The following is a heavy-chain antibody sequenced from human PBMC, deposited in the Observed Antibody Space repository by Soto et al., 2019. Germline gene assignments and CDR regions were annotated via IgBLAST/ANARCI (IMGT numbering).Heavy chain of an antibody. J-gene: IGHJ6*02. CDR3: GRTKDYFYGVDV. Sequence: QVQLQESGPGLVKPSGTLSLTCAVSGVSISSSQWWSWVRQPPGKGPEWIGEIYHNERTNYNPSPQSGXPMSLDRPKNQVSLKLSSVTAADTATDYCGRTKDYFYGVDVWGQGTTVTVSS. CDR2: IYHNERT. CDR1: GVSISSSQW. V-gene: IGHV4-4*02.